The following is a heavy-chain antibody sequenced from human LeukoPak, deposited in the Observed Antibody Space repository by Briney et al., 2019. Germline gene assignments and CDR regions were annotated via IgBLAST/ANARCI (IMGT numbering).Heavy chain of an antibody. D-gene: IGHD3-22*01. CDR2: ISSSSSYI. CDR1: GFTFSSYS. Sequence: PGGSLRLSCAASGFTFSSYSMTWVRQAPGKGLEWVSSISSSSSYIYYADSVKGRFTISRDNSKNTLYLQMNSLRAEDTAVYYCATTTYYYDSSGYDRKLDFDYWGQGTLVTVSS. J-gene: IGHJ4*02. V-gene: IGHV3-21*04. CDR3: ATTTYYYDSSGYDRKLDFDY.